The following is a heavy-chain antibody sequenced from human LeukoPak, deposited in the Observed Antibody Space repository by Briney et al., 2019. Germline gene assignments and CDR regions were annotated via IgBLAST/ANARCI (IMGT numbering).Heavy chain of an antibody. D-gene: IGHD7-27*01. Sequence: GGSLRLSCAASGFTFSGFWMTWVRQAPGKGLEWVANIRQDGSDKNCVDSVKGRFTISRDNAKNTLYLQMNNLRVEDTAVYYCARDCHWGSDYWGQGTLVTVSS. CDR1: GFTFSGFW. CDR2: IRQDGSDK. V-gene: IGHV3-7*05. J-gene: IGHJ4*02. CDR3: ARDCHWGSDY.